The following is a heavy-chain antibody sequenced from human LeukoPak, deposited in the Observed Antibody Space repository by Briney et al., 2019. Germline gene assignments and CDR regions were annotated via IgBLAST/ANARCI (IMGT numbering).Heavy chain of an antibody. V-gene: IGHV1-69*04. CDR2: IIPILGIA. Sequence: TVKVSCKASGYTFTSYGISWVRQAPGQGLEWMGRIIPILGIANYAQKFQGRVTITADKSTSTAYMDLSSLRSEDTAVYYCAREGPIAAADEYYFDYWGQGTLVTVSS. D-gene: IGHD6-13*01. J-gene: IGHJ4*02. CDR3: AREGPIAAADEYYFDY. CDR1: GYTFTSYG.